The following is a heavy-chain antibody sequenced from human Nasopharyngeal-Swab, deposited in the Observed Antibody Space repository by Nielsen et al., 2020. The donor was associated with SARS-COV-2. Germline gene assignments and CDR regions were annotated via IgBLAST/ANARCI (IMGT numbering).Heavy chain of an antibody. CDR1: GGSISSSSYY. D-gene: IGHD2-8*02. V-gene: IGHV4-39*01. CDR2: IYYSGST. J-gene: IGHJ6*02. Sequence: SETLSLTCTVSGGSISSSSYYWGWIRQPPGKGLEWSGSIYYSGSTYYNPSLKSRVTISVDTSKNQFSLKLSSVTAADTAVYYCARHYPWFMNYYYYGMDVWGQGTTVTVSS. CDR3: ARHYPWFMNYYYYGMDV.